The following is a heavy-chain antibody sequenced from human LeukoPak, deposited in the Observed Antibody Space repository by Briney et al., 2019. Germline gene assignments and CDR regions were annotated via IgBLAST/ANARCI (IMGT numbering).Heavy chain of an antibody. CDR3: ARERYSYSSSSEGAFDI. CDR2: ISYDGSNK. CDR1: GFTFSSYG. Sequence: GGSLRLSCAASGFTFSSYGMHWVRQAPGKGLEWVAVISYDGSNKYYADSVKGRFTISRDNSKNTLYLQMNSLRAEDTAVYYCARERYSYSSSSEGAFDIWGQGTMVTVSS. V-gene: IGHV3-30*12. J-gene: IGHJ3*02. D-gene: IGHD6-6*01.